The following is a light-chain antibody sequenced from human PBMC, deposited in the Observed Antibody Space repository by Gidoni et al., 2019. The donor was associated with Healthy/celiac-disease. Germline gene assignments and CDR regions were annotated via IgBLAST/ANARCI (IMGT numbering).Light chain of an antibody. J-gene: IGKJ2*01. V-gene: IGKV1-17*01. CDR2: AAS. Sequence: DIQMTQSPSSLSASVGDRVTITCRANQQKPGKAPKRLIYAASSLQSGVPSRFSGSGSGTEFTLTISSLQPEDFATYYCLQHNSYPYTFGQGTKLEIK. CDR3: LQHNSYPYT.